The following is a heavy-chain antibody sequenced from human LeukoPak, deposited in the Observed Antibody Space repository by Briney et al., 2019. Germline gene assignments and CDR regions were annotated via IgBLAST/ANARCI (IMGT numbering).Heavy chain of an antibody. CDR3: TRRFTGGGYNR. CDR2: INDSGST. D-gene: IGHD5-12*01. V-gene: IGHV4-34*01. Sequence: SEALSLTCTVSGYSIRDGYYWGWIRQPPGKGLEWIGEINDSGSTNYNPSLKSRVTISVDTSKNHFSLNMSSVTAADTAVYYCTRRFTGGGYNRWGQGTLVTISS. CDR1: GYSIRDGYY. J-gene: IGHJ5*02.